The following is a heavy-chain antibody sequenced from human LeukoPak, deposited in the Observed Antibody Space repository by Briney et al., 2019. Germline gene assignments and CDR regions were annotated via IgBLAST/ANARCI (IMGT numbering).Heavy chain of an antibody. D-gene: IGHD2-21*01. V-gene: IGHV3-23*01. CDR1: GFTFSNYA. J-gene: IGHJ3*02. CDR2: ISGSGGST. Sequence: GGSLRLSCAASGFTFSNYAMSWVRQAPGKGLEWVSGISGSGGSTYYADSVKGRFTISRDNSKNTLYLQMNSLRAEDTAIYYCAKGVSRWAFAIWGQGTMVTVSS. CDR3: AKGVSRWAFAI.